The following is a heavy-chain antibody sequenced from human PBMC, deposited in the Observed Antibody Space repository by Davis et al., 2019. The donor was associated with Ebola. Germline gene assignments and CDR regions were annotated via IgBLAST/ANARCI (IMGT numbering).Heavy chain of an antibody. CDR1: GFTFSSYD. J-gene: IGHJ4*02. CDR3: ARHDYGDSHFDY. V-gene: IGHV3-23*01. CDR2: ISDSGGTT. Sequence: GGSLRLSCAATGFTFSSYDMNWVRQAPGKGLERVSGISDSGGTTHYADSVKGRFTISRDNSKNTLYLQMNSLRAEDTAVYYCARHDYGDSHFDYWGQGTLVTVSS. D-gene: IGHD4-17*01.